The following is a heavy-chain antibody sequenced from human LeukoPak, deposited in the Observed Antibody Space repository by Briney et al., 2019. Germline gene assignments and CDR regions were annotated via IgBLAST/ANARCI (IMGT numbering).Heavy chain of an antibody. V-gene: IGHV3-30*03. CDR1: GFSFSDYG. J-gene: IGHJ4*02. D-gene: IGHD3-9*01. CDR2: ISYDGGHK. CDR3: ARGDHFTGYLQYYFDQ. Sequence: GRSLRLSCAASGFSFSDYGMHWVRQAPVKGLEWVALISYDGGHKYYRDSVKGRFTISRNNSNNTLFLQMNDLSAEDSAVYYCARGDHFTGYLQYYFDQWGQGTLVTASS.